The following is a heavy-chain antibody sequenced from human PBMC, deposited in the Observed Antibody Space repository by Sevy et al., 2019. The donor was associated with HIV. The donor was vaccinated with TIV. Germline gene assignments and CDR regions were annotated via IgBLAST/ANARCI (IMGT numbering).Heavy chain of an antibody. D-gene: IGHD1-7*01. J-gene: IGHJ4*02. CDR2: IKQDAGQK. V-gene: IGHV3-7*01. CDR3: ARDDGNYYFHY. CDR1: GFTFSKYW. Sequence: GGSLRLSCAASGFTFSKYWMGWDRQAPGKGLEWVANIKQDAGQKYYVYSVKGRFTISRDNAKNSLYLQMNSLRAEDTAVYFCARDDGNYYFHYWGQGTLVTVSS.